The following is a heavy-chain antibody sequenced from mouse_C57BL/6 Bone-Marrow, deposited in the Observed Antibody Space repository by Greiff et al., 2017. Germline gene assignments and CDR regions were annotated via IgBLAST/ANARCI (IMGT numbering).Heavy chain of an antibody. J-gene: IGHJ1*03. CDR1: GFSLSTSGMG. V-gene: IGHV8-12*01. Sequence: QVTLKESGPGILQSSQTLSLTCSFSGFSLSTSGMGVSWIRQPSGKGLEWLAHIYWDDDKRYNPSLKSRLTISKDTSRNQVFLKITSVDTADTATYYCARRGDYYGSSRYWYFDVWGTGTTVTVSS. D-gene: IGHD1-1*01. CDR3: ARRGDYYGSSRYWYFDV. CDR2: IYWDDDK.